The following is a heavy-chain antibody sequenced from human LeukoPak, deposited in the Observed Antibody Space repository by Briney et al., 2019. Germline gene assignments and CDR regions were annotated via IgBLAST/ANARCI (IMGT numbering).Heavy chain of an antibody. Sequence: SGGSLRLSCAASGFTFSSYAMSWVRQAPGKGLEWVSAISGSGGSTYYAGSVKGRFTISRDNSKNTLYLQMNSLRAEDTAVYYCAKDGVAAISSMWLVHPYYFDYWGQGTLVTVSS. V-gene: IGHV3-23*01. CDR3: AKDGVAAISSMWLVHPYYFDY. D-gene: IGHD2-15*01. J-gene: IGHJ4*02. CDR1: GFTFSSYA. CDR2: ISGSGGST.